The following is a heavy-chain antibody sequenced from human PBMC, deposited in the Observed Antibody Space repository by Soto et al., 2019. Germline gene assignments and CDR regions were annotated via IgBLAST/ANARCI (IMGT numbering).Heavy chain of an antibody. CDR1: GGSSSTSSYH. CDR3: ARGLITGSHYSGGWYYFDS. CDR2: IYYSGSA. D-gene: IGHD6-19*01. J-gene: IGHJ4*02. V-gene: IGHV4-39*07. Sequence: LETLPHTCPVSGGSSSTSSYHWGWIRKPPGKGLEWIGSIYYSGSASYNPSLKSRVTISVHTSNSQFSLELSSVTAADTAVYYCARGLITGSHYSGGWYYFDSWGQGTQVTVSS.